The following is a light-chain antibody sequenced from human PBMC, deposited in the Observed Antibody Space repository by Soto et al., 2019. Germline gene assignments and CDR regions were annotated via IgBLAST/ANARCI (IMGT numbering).Light chain of an antibody. Sequence: DIQMTQSPSTLSVSVGYRVTITCRASQTISSWLAWYQQKPGKAPKLLIYKASTLKSGVPSRFSGSGSGTEFTLTISSLQPDDFATYYCQHYNSYSEAFGQGTKWIS. J-gene: IGKJ1*01. CDR2: KAS. V-gene: IGKV1-5*03. CDR3: QHYNSYSEA. CDR1: QTISSW.